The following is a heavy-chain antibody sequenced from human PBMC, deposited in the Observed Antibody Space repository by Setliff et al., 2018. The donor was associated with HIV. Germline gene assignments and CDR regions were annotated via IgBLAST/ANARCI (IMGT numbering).Heavy chain of an antibody. D-gene: IGHD6-13*01. CDR1: GFTVSSNY. CDR3: VCRFSIAAAGSG. J-gene: IGHJ4*02. CDR2: IYSGGNT. V-gene: IGHV3-66*01. Sequence: GGSLRLSCVASGFTVSSNYMSWVRQAPGKGLEWVSVIYSGGNTYYADSVKGRFTISGDNSKNTLYLQMNSLRAEDTAVYYCVCRFSIAAAGSGWGQGTLVTVSS.